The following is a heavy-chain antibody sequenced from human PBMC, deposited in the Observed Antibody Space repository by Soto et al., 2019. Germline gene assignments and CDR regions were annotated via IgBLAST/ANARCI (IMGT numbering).Heavy chain of an antibody. Sequence: ASVKVSCKASGYTFTGSQIHWARQAPGQGLEWMGWINPNSGGTNYAQKFQGRVTMTSDTSITTAYMEIKGLTSDDTAVYYCARGRTIVSPGNWGQGTLVTVSS. CDR2: INPNSGGT. CDR3: ARGRTIVSPGN. CDR1: GYTFTGSQ. J-gene: IGHJ4*02. D-gene: IGHD2-21*01. V-gene: IGHV1-2*02.